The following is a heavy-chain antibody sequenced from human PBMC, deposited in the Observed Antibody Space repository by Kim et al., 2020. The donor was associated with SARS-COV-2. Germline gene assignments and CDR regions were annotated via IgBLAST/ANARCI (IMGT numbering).Heavy chain of an antibody. Sequence: GGSLRLSCAASGFTFSSYSMNWVRQAPGKGLEWVSSISSSSSYIYYADSVKGRFTISRDNAKNSLYLQMNSLRAEDTAVYYCARETAVAGYFDYWGQGTLVTVSS. J-gene: IGHJ4*02. CDR3: ARETAVAGYFDY. CDR2: ISSSSSYI. D-gene: IGHD6-19*01. CDR1: GFTFSSYS. V-gene: IGHV3-21*01.